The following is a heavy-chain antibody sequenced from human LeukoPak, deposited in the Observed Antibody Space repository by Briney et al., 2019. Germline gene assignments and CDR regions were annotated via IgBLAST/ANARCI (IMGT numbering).Heavy chain of an antibody. CDR1: GFTFSSYS. CDR3: AKAFKFGVIIPPTYYYYYMDV. D-gene: IGHD3-3*01. J-gene: IGHJ6*03. Sequence: GGSLRLSCAASGFTFSSYSMNWVRQAPGKGLEWVSSISSSSSYIYYADSVKGRFTISRDNAKNSLYLQMNSLRAEDTAVYYCAKAFKFGVIIPPTYYYYYMDVWGKGTTVTVSS. CDR2: ISSSSSYI. V-gene: IGHV3-21*04.